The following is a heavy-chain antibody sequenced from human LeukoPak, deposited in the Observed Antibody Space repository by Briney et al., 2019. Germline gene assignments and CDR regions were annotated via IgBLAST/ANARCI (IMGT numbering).Heavy chain of an antibody. CDR3: ARASGLRAHLDY. D-gene: IGHD6-25*01. Sequence: PSETLCLTCAVYGGSFSDYYWSWIRQPPGKGLEWIGGINHSGSTTNSNPCLKNRVTISVDMSKNQFLLRLISVTAADAAVYYCARASGLRAHLDYWGQGTLVTVSS. V-gene: IGHV4-34*01. J-gene: IGHJ4*02. CDR2: INHSGSTT. CDR1: GGSFSDYY.